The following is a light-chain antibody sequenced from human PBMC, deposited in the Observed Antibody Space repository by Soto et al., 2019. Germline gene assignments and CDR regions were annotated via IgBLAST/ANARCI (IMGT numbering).Light chain of an antibody. Sequence: DIVMTQSPATLSVPPGERATLACRASQTVNNNLAWYQQKGCQAPKLLNYSAFNRANGIPARFSDSGSGTEFTLTISSLQSEDFAVYFWQQYNNWPLSFGGGTKVEIK. CDR2: SAF. V-gene: IGKV3-15*01. CDR1: QTVNNN. CDR3: QQYNNWPLS. J-gene: IGKJ4*01.